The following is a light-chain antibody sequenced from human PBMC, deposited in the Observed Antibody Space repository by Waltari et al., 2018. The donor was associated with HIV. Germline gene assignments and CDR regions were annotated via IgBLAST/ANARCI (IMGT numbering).Light chain of an antibody. V-gene: IGKV2-28*01. J-gene: IGKJ2*04. CDR2: LGS. CDR3: MQALQTPSS. Sequence: DIVMTQSPLPLPVTPGEPASIPCRSSQSLLHSNGYNYLDWYLQKPGQSPQLLIYLGSNRASGVPDRFSGSGSGTDFTLKISRVEAEDVGVYYCMQALQTPSSFGQGTKLEIK. CDR1: QSLLHSNGYNY.